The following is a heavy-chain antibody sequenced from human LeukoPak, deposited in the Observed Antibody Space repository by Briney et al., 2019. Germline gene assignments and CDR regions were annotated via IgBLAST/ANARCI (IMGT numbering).Heavy chain of an antibody. D-gene: IGHD2/OR15-2a*01. CDR3: ARFAGPGEYSRGFDY. CDR2: IYPGDSAT. Sequence: GESLQISCKGSGYSFTSYWIGWVRQMPGKGLEWMGIIYPGDSATRSSPSFQGQVTISSDQSINTACLQWSSREASDTAMYYCARFAGPGEYSRGFDYWGQGTLVTVSS. CDR1: GYSFTSYW. V-gene: IGHV5-51*01. J-gene: IGHJ4*02.